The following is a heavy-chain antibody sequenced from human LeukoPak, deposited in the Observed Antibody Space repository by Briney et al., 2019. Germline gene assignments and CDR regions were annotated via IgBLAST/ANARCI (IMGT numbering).Heavy chain of an antibody. CDR2: INHSGST. CDR3: ARLIGGYYYMDV. CDR1: GGSFSGYY. Sequence: PSETLSLTCAVYGGSFSGYYWSWIRQPPGKGLEWIGEINHSGSTNYNPSLKSRVTISVDTSKNQFSLKLSSVTAADTAVYYCARLIGGYYYMDVRGKGTTVTISS. D-gene: IGHD3-10*01. V-gene: IGHV4-34*01. J-gene: IGHJ6*03.